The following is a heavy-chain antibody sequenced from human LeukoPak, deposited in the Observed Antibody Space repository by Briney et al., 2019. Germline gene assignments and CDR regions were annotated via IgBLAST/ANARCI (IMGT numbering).Heavy chain of an antibody. CDR1: GFTFSSYG. V-gene: IGHV3-30*18. D-gene: IGHD4-17*01. Sequence: GGSLRLSCAASGFTFSSYGMHWVRQAPGKGLEWVAVISYDGSNKYYADSVKGRFTISRDNSKNTLYLQMNSLRAEDTAVYYCAKARYYGDYAPAFDYWGQGTLVTVSS. J-gene: IGHJ4*02. CDR3: AKARYYGDYAPAFDY. CDR2: ISYDGSNK.